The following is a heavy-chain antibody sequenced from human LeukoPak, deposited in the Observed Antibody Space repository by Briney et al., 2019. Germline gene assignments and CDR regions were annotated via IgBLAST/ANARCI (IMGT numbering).Heavy chain of an antibody. Sequence: GGSLRLSCAASGFTFSSYSMNWVRQAPGKGLEWVSYISSSSSTIYYADSVKGRFTISRDNAKNSLYLQLNSLRAGDTALYFCARGGKKNGGDSLHLWGPGTMVTVAS. CDR1: GFTFSSYS. D-gene: IGHD3-10*01. V-gene: IGHV3-48*01. CDR3: ARGGKKNGGDSLHL. J-gene: IGHJ3*01. CDR2: ISSSSSTI.